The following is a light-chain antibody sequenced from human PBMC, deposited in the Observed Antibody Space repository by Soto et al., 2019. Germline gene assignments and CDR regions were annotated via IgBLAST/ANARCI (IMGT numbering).Light chain of an antibody. CDR2: GAS. CDR1: QIISSTY. CDR3: QHYGTSLDT. V-gene: IGKV3-20*01. Sequence: DMVLTQSPGTLSLSPGERATLSCRASQIISSTYLGGYQQKPGQAPRLLIYGASSRATGIPDKFSGSGSGKDFTLTISRLGPEDVAVYYCQHYGTSLDTFGQGTKLEIK. J-gene: IGKJ2*01.